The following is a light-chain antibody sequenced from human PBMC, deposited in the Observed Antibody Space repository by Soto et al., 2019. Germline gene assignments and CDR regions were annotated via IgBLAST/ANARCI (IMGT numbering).Light chain of an antibody. J-gene: IGLJ2*01. CDR2: LND. CDR1: SSNIGGNY. CDR3: AAWDDSLSGPV. Sequence: QSVLTQPPSSSGTPGQRVTISCSGSSSNIGGNYVYWYQQLPGAAPKLLIYLNDQRPSGVPDRFFGSKSGTSASLAISVLRSEDEAEYYCAAWDDSLSGPVFGGGTKLTVL. V-gene: IGLV1-47*02.